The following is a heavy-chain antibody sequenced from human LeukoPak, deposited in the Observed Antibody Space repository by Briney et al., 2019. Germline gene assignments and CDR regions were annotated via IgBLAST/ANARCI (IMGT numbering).Heavy chain of an antibody. CDR3: ARSAAGTYY. D-gene: IGHD1-1*01. Sequence: GGSLRLSCVASGFTFSSYSMNWVRQAPGKGLEWVSSISSSSSYKYYTDSVKGRFTISRDNAKNSLYLQMNSLRAEDTAVYYCARSAAGTYYWGQGTPVTVSS. J-gene: IGHJ4*02. CDR1: GFTFSSYS. V-gene: IGHV3-21*01. CDR2: ISSSSSYK.